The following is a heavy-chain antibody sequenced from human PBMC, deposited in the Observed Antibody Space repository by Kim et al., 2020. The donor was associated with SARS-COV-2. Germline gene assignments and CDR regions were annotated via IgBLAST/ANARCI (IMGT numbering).Heavy chain of an antibody. V-gene: IGHV3-48*03. CDR2: ISSGGERN. CDR1: EFTLKSYE. J-gene: IGHJ4*01. CDR3: ARVSKELLRLYSSVY. D-gene: IGHD3-10*01. Sequence: GGSLRLSCAASEFTLKSYEMNWVRQAPGKGLEWVSGISSGGERNDYADSVKGRFTVSRDNAKNSLSLQMNSLRAEDTAIYYCARVSKELLRLYSSVYWG.